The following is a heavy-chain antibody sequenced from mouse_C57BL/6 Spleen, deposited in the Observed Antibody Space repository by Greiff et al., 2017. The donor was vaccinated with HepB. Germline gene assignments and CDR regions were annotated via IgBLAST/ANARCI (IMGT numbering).Heavy chain of an antibody. J-gene: IGHJ2*01. Sequence: EVQLQESGGGLVKPGGSLKLSCAASGFTFSDYGMHWVRQAPEKGLEWVAYISSGSSTIYYADTVKGRFTISRDNAKNTLFLQMTSLRSEDTAMYYCAGGTTVVVPYFDYWGQGTTLTVSS. CDR2: ISSGSSTI. V-gene: IGHV5-17*01. CDR1: GFTFSDYG. CDR3: AGGTTVVVPYFDY. D-gene: IGHD1-1*01.